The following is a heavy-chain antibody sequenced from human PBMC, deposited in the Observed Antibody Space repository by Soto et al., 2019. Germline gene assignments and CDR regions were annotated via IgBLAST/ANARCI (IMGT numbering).Heavy chain of an antibody. CDR3: ALSYGEVYHYYYGMDV. J-gene: IGHJ6*02. CDR1: GGTFSSYA. CDR2: IIPIFGTA. V-gene: IGHV1-69*06. Sequence: GASVKVSCKASGGTFSSYAISWVRQAPGQGLEWMGGIIPIFGTANYAQKFQGRVTITADKSTSTAYMELSSLRSEDTAVYYCALSYGEVYHYYYGMDVWGQGTTVTVSS. D-gene: IGHD3-10*01.